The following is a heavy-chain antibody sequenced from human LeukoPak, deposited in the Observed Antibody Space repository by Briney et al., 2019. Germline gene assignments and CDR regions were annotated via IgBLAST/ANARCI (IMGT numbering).Heavy chain of an antibody. V-gene: IGHV4-59*07. CDR2: IYYSGST. D-gene: IGHD6-19*01. CDR1: ADSMTGNY. CDR3: ARGGWSLDY. Sequence: SDTLSLTCTVSADSMTGNYWSWIRQPPGKGLEWIGYIYYSGSTNYNPSLKSRVSISVDTSKSQFSLRLSSVTAADTALYYCARGGWSLDYWGQGSLVAVSS. J-gene: IGHJ4*02.